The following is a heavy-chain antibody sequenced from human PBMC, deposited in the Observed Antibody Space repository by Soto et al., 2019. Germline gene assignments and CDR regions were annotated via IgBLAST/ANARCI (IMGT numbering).Heavy chain of an antibody. CDR3: ARGRGYSGHRVYYYYGMDV. J-gene: IGHJ6*02. D-gene: IGHD5-12*01. V-gene: IGHV1-46*01. Sequence: ASVKVSCKASGYTFTSYYMHWVRQPPGQGLEWMGIINPSGGSTSYAQKFQGRVTMTRDTSTSTDYMELSSLRSEDTAVYYCARGRGYSGHRVYYYYGMDVWGQGTTVTVSS. CDR2: INPSGGST. CDR1: GYTFTSYY.